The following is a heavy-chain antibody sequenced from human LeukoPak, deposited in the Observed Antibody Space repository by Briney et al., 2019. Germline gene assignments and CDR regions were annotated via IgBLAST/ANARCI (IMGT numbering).Heavy chain of an antibody. J-gene: IGHJ3*02. CDR2: IYYSGST. CDR3: ARGTRYDILTGKHAFDI. Sequence: SETLSLTCTVSGGSISSSSYYWGWIRQPPGKGLEWIGSIYYSGSTYYNPSLKSRVTISVDTSKNQFSLKLSSVTAADTAVYYCARGTRYDILTGKHAFDIWGQGTMVTVSS. CDR1: GGSISSSSYY. V-gene: IGHV4-39*07. D-gene: IGHD3-9*01.